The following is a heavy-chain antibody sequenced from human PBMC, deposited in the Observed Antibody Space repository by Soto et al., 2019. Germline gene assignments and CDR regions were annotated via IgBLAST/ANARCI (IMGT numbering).Heavy chain of an antibody. CDR1: GVSISNGDYY. CDR3: ARSLEYGIRFDK. J-gene: IGHJ4*02. Sequence: SETLSLTCTVSGVSISNGDYYWNWIRQTPGKGLEWIGYIYNGGPTYYNPSLESRLSLSVDTSGNQFSLRLSSVTAADTAIYYCARSLEYGIRFDKWGQGTLVTVSS. CDR2: IYNGGPT. V-gene: IGHV4-30-4*01. D-gene: IGHD2-8*01.